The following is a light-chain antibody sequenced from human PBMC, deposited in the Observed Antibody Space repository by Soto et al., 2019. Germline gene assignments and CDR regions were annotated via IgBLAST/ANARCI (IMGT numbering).Light chain of an antibody. V-gene: IGKV3-15*01. Sequence: MMMTQSPATLSVSPGARVTLSCRTSHSVNSHVAWYQQKPGQAPRLLLYGASTRATGIPVRFSGSGFGTEFTPTISSLQSEDFAVYYCQQYKNWPLFGQGTRLEIK. J-gene: IGKJ5*01. CDR2: GAS. CDR3: QQYKNWPL. CDR1: HSVNSH.